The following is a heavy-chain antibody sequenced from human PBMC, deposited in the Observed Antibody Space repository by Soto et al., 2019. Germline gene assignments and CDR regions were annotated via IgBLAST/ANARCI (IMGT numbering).Heavy chain of an antibody. J-gene: IGHJ6*02. V-gene: IGHV3-21*01. D-gene: IGHD3-10*01. CDR3: ARDRPITMVRGVIITPKPCGMDV. Sequence: RXAPGNGLEWVSSISSSGSYIYYADSVKGRFTISRDNAKNSLYLQMNSLRAEDTAVYYCARDRPITMVRGVIITPKPCGMDVWGQGTTVTVSS. CDR2: ISSSGSYI.